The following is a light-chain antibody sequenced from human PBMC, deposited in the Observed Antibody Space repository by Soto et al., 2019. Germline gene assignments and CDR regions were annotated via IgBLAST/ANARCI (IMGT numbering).Light chain of an antibody. CDR3: QQASIFPLT. CDR1: QDINRW. CDR2: VAS. Sequence: DLQMTQSPSSVSASVGDRVTITCRASQDINRWLAWYQQKPGKAPKLLIYVASSLQSGVPSRFSGSGSGTDFTLTISSLQPEDSATYYCQQASIFPLTFGGGTKVEI. V-gene: IGKV1-12*01. J-gene: IGKJ4*01.